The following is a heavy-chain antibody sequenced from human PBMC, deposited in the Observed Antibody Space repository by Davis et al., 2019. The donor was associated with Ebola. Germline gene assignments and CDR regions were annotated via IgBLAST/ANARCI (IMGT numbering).Heavy chain of an antibody. CDR3: ATDVTPFASVLRRGDDAFDI. Sequence: ASVQVSCKASGYTFTSYGISWVRQAPGKGLEWMGGFDPEDGETIYAQKFQGRVTMTEDTSTDTAYMELSSLRSEDTAVYYCATDVTPFASVLRRGDDAFDIWGQGTMVTVSS. CDR1: GYTFTSYG. J-gene: IGHJ3*02. V-gene: IGHV1-24*01. CDR2: FDPEDGET. D-gene: IGHD4/OR15-4a*01.